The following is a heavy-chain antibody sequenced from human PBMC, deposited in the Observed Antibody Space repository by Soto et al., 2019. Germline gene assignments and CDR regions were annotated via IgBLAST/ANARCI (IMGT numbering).Heavy chain of an antibody. CDR3: ARDGSGRPEEY. V-gene: IGHV3-66*01. CDR1: GFTVSNFY. Sequence: EVQLVESGGGLVQPGGSLRLSCAASGFTVSNFYMSWVRQAPGKGLEWVSVIDSGGSTYYADSVRASFTISRDNSKNTMYLQMNSLRVEDTAVYYCARDGSGRPEEYWGQGTLVTVSS. J-gene: IGHJ4*02. D-gene: IGHD3-10*01. CDR2: IDSGGST.